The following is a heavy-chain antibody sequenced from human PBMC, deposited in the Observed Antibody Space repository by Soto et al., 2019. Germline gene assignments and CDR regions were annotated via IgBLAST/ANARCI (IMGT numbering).Heavy chain of an antibody. D-gene: IGHD6-25*01. CDR2: IYPGDSDT. CDR3: ARGGNYLEY. V-gene: IGHV5-51*01. Sequence: GESLKISCKGSGYTFTSYWISWVRQMPGEGLEWMGAIYPGDSDTRYSPSFQGQVTISADKSISTAYMQWSSLQASDSAIYYCARGGNYLEYWGQGVLVTVSS. CDR1: GYTFTSYW. J-gene: IGHJ4*02.